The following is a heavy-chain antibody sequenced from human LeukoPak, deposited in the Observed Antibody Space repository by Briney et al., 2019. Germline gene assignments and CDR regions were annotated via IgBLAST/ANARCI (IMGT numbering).Heavy chain of an antibody. CDR2: ICWNTDSI. CDR3: AKDIGECSSGWYRYYYCYGMDV. J-gene: IGHJ6*02. D-gene: IGHD6-19*01. Sequence: PGRSMRLSCAASGFTFDDYVIRWGPKAPGRGVGWVSGICWNTDSIGYADSVKSRFTISRDNAKTSLYLQMNSLRAEDTALYYCAKDIGECSSGWYRYYYCYGMDVWGQGTTVTVSS. CDR1: GFTFDDYV. V-gene: IGHV3-9*01.